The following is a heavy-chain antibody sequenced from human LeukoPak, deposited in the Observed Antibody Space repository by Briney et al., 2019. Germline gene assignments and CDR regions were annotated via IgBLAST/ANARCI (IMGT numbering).Heavy chain of an antibody. J-gene: IGHJ5*02. CDR3: ARDVAAAGTDWFDP. CDR1: GGSISSYY. D-gene: IGHD6-13*01. V-gene: IGHV4-59*01. Sequence: SETLSLTCTVSGGSISSYYWSWIRQPPGKGLEWIGYIYYSGSTNYNPSLKSRVTISVDTSKNQFSLKLSSVAAADTAVYYCARDVAAAGTDWFDPWGQGTLVTVSS. CDR2: IYYSGST.